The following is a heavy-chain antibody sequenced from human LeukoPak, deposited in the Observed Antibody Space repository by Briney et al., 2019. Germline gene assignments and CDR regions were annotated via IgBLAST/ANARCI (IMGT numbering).Heavy chain of an antibody. CDR1: GFTVSSNY. CDR3: AKDRSTVTASLVDY. CDR2: IYSGGRT. V-gene: IGHV3-53*01. D-gene: IGHD4-17*01. J-gene: IGHJ4*02. Sequence: GGSLRPSCAASGFTVSSNYMSWVRQAPGKGLEWVSVIYSGGRTYYADSGKGRFTISRDNSKNTLYLQMNSLRAEDTAVYYCAKDRSTVTASLVDYWGQGTLVTASS.